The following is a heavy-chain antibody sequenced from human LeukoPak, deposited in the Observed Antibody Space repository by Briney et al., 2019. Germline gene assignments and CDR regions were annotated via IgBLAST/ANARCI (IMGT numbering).Heavy chain of an antibody. V-gene: IGHV3-33*01. D-gene: IGHD3-10*01. CDR1: GFTFSSYG. Sequence: GGSLRLSCAASGFTFSSYGMHWVRQAPGKGLEWVTHIWFDGNKKDYVDSVKGRFTISRDNAKNSLYLQMNSLRAEDTAVYYCARAGAGSYYGGFDYWGQGSLVTVSS. CDR3: ARAGAGSYYGGFDY. J-gene: IGHJ4*02. CDR2: IWFDGNKK.